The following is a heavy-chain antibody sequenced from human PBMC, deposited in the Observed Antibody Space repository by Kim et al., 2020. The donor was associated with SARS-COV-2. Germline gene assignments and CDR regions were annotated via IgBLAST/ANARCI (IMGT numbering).Heavy chain of an antibody. CDR3: AKASAGIAAVLGVNAFDY. V-gene: IGHV3-30*02. D-gene: IGHD6-13*01. J-gene: IGHJ4*02. Sequence: KGRLTSSRDNSKNTLYLTMNSLRAEDTAVYYCAKASAGIAAVLGVNAFDYWGQGTLVTVSS.